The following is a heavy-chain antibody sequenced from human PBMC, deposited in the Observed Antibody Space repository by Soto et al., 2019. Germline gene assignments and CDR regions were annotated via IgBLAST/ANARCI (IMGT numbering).Heavy chain of an antibody. J-gene: IGHJ4*02. CDR3: ARGRYYYDSSGYLDYFDY. Sequence: QVQLQESGPGLVKPSQTLSLTCTVSGGSISSGGYYWSWIRQHPGKGLGWIGYIYYSGSTYYNPSLKSRVTISVDTSKNQFSLKLSSVTAADTAVYYCARGRYYYDSSGYLDYFDYWGQGTLVTVSS. V-gene: IGHV4-31*03. D-gene: IGHD3-22*01. CDR2: IYYSGST. CDR1: GGSISSGGYY.